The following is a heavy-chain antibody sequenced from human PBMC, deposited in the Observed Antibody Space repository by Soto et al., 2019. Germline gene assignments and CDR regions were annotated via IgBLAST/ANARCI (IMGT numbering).Heavy chain of an antibody. CDR3: ARDSGGGVGELLYYYYYYGMDV. V-gene: IGHV1-18*01. J-gene: IGHJ6*01. CDR2: ISAYNGNT. Sequence: QVQLVQSGAEVKKPGASVKVSCKASGYTFTSYGISWVRQAPGQGLECMGWISAYNGNTNYAQKLQGRVNMTTDKSTSTAYMERGSLRYDGTAVNSCARDSGGGVGELLYYYYYYGMDVW. D-gene: IGHD3-10*01. CDR1: GYTFTSYG.